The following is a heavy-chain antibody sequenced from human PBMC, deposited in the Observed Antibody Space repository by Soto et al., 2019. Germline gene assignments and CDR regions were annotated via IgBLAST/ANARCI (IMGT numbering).Heavy chain of an antibody. CDR1: GFTFSSYS. J-gene: IGHJ4*02. Sequence: GESLKISCAASGFTFSSYSMNWVRQAPGKGLEWVSYISSSSSTIYYADSVKGRFTISRDNAKNSLYLQMNSLRAEDTAVYYCVRNPSWTSIAARPDYFDYWGQGTLVTVSS. D-gene: IGHD6-6*01. V-gene: IGHV3-48*04. CDR3: VRNPSWTSIAARPDYFDY. CDR2: ISSSSSTI.